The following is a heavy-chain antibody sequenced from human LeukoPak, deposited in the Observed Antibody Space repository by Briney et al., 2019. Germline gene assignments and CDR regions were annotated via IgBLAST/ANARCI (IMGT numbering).Heavy chain of an antibody. V-gene: IGHV3-48*03. CDR1: GFTFSSYE. CDR3: ARDWKVRGVIIPFDY. CDR2: ISSGSTI. D-gene: IGHD3-10*01. Sequence: GGSLRLSCAASGFTFSSYEMNWVRQAPGKGLEWVSYISSGSTIYYADSVKGRFTISRDNAKNSLYLQMNSLRAEDTAVYYCARDWKVRGVIIPFDYWGQGTLVTVSS. J-gene: IGHJ4*02.